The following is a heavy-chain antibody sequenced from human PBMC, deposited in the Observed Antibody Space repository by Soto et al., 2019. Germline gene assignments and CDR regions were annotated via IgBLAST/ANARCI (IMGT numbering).Heavy chain of an antibody. J-gene: IGHJ6*02. CDR3: ARGHSRDTAMVTKRVYYYGMDV. CDR1: GGSFSGYY. V-gene: IGHV4-34*01. Sequence: SETLSLTCAVYGGSFSGYYWSWIRQPPGKGLEWIGEINHSGSTNYNPSLKSRVTISVDTSKNQFSLKLSSVTAADTAVYYCARGHSRDTAMVTKRVYYYGMDVWGQGTTVTVSS. CDR2: INHSGST. D-gene: IGHD5-18*01.